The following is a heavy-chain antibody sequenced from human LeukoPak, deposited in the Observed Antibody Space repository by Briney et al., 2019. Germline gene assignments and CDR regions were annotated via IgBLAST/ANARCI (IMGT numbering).Heavy chain of an antibody. V-gene: IGHV3-48*03. CDR1: GFTFSSYE. CDR3: ARESPRAFDI. Sequence: AGSLRLSCAASGFTFSSYEMNWVRQAPGKGLEWVSYISSSGSTIYYADSVKGRFTISRHNAKNPLYLQMNSLRAEDTAVYYCARESPRAFDIWGQGTMVTVSS. J-gene: IGHJ3*02. CDR2: ISSSGSTI.